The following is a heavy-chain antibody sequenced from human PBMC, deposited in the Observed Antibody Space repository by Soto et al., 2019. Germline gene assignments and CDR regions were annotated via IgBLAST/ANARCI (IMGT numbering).Heavy chain of an antibody. CDR1: GYTFSSYA. Sequence: QVQLVQSGAEVKKPGASVKVSCKASGYTFSSYAMHWVRQAPGQRLEWMGWINAGNGNTKYSQKFQGRVTITRDTSVSTAYMELSSLRSEDTAVYYCAGEYCGGDCYSAARYGMDVWGQGTTVTVSS. V-gene: IGHV1-3*01. CDR3: AGEYCGGDCYSAARYGMDV. CDR2: INAGNGNT. J-gene: IGHJ6*02. D-gene: IGHD2-21*02.